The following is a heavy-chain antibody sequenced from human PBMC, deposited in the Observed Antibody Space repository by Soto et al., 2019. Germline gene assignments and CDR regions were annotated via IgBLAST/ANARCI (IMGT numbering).Heavy chain of an antibody. CDR1: GYTFTGYY. CDR2: INPNSGGT. CDR3: ARVVVVATYYFDY. Sequence: ASVKVSCKASGYTFTGYYMHWVRQAPGQGLEWMGWINPNSGGTNYAQKFQGWVTMTRDTSISTAYMELSRLRSDDTAVYYCARVVVVATYYFDYWGQGTLVTVSS. D-gene: IGHD2-15*01. J-gene: IGHJ4*02. V-gene: IGHV1-2*04.